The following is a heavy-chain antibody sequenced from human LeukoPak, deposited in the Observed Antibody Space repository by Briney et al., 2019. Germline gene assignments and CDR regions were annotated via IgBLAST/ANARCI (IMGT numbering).Heavy chain of an antibody. D-gene: IGHD3-10*01. CDR1: GYTFTGYY. J-gene: IGHJ5*02. CDR3: ARPLITMVRGVIRDPWFDP. CDR2: INPNSGGT. Sequence: GASVKVSCKASGYTFTGYYMHWVRQAPGQGLEWMGWINPNSGGTNYAQKFQGRVTMTRDTSISTAYMELSRLRSDDTAVYYCARPLITMVRGVIRDPWFDPWGQGTLVTVSS. V-gene: IGHV1-2*02.